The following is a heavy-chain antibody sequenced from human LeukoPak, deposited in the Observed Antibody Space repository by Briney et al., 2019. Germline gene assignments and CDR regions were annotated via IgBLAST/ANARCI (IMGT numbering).Heavy chain of an antibody. CDR2: IRYDGSNK. J-gene: IGHJ4*02. Sequence: PGGSLRLSCAASGFTFSSYGMHWVRQAPGKGLEWVAFIRYDGSNKYYADSVKGRFTISRDNSKNTLYLQMNSLRAEDTAVYYCAKDPSSTTETLTHYFDYWGQGTLVTVSS. D-gene: IGHD1-26*01. CDR1: GFTFSSYG. V-gene: IGHV3-30*02. CDR3: AKDPSSTTETLTHYFDY.